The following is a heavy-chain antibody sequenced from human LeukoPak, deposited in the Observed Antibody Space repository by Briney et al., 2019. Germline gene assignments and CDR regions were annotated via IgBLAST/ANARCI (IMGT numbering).Heavy chain of an antibody. CDR3: ADSNYWYPVDY. Sequence: GGSLRLSCAASGFTFSNYAMRWVRQAPGKGLEWVSSIARSGDTTYCADSVKGRFTISRDNSQNTLYLQMNSLRAEDTAVYYCADSNYWYPVDYWGQGTLVTVSS. CDR2: IARSGDTT. V-gene: IGHV3-23*01. J-gene: IGHJ4*02. D-gene: IGHD4-11*01. CDR1: GFTFSNYA.